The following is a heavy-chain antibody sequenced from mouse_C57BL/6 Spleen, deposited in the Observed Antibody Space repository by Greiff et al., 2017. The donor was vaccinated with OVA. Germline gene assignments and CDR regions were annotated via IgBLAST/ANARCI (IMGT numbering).Heavy chain of an antibody. CDR3: AKTGSSYYAMDY. CDR1: GFSLTSYG. V-gene: IGHV2-5*01. CDR2: IWRGGST. J-gene: IGHJ4*01. Sequence: VQRVESGPGLVQPSQSLSITCTVSGFSLTSYGVHWVRQSPGKGLEWLGVIWRGGSTDYNAAFMSRLSITKDNSKSQVFFKMNSLQADDTAIYYCAKTGSSYYAMDYWGQGTSVTVSS. D-gene: IGHD1-1*01.